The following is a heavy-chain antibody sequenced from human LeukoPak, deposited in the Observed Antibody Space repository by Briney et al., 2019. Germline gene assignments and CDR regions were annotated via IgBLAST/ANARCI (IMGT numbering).Heavy chain of an antibody. Sequence: ASVKVSCKASGYTFTGYYMHWVRQAPGQGLEWMGWINPNSGGTNYAQKFQGRVTMTRDTSISTVYMELSRLRSDDTAVYYCARVSGYYGSGVESSWKELDYWGQGTLVTVSS. CDR1: GYTFTGYY. V-gene: IGHV1-2*02. CDR3: ARVSGYYGSGVESSWKELDY. CDR2: INPNSGGT. J-gene: IGHJ4*02. D-gene: IGHD3-10*01.